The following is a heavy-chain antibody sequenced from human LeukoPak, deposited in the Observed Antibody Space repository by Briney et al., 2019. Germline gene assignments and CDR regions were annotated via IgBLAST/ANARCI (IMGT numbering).Heavy chain of an antibody. Sequence: GGSLRLSCAASGFTFSSYSMDWVRQAPGKGLEWVSYISSSSSTIYYADSVKGRFTISRDNAKNSLYLQMNSLRAEDTAVYYCARDYSNYADYWGQGTLVTASS. V-gene: IGHV3-48*01. J-gene: IGHJ4*02. D-gene: IGHD4-11*01. CDR3: ARDYSNYADY. CDR2: ISSSSSTI. CDR1: GFTFSSYS.